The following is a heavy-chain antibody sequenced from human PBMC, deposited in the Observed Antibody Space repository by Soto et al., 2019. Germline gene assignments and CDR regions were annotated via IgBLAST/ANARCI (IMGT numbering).Heavy chain of an antibody. D-gene: IGHD6-13*01. CDR2: ISGSGGST. J-gene: IGHJ5*02. CDR1: GFTFSSYA. Sequence: HPGGSLRLSCAASGFTFSSYAMSWVRQAPGKGLEWVSAISGSGGSTYYADSVKGRFTISRDNSKNTLYLQMDSLRAEDTAVYYCAKEFAAAGYNWFDPWGQGTLVTVSS. V-gene: IGHV3-23*01. CDR3: AKEFAAAGYNWFDP.